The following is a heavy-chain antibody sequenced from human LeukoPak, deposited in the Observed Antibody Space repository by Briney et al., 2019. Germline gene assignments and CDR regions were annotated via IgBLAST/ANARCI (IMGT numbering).Heavy chain of an antibody. CDR2: TYYRSKWYN. V-gene: IGHV6-1*01. J-gene: IGHJ6*02. D-gene: IGHD6-19*01. CDR3: AREAPLIAVAGTYYYYYGMDV. Sequence: SQTLSLTCAISGDSVSSNSAAWNWIRQSPSRGLEWLGRTYYRSKWYNDYAVSVKSRITINPDTSKNQFSLQLNSVTPEDTAVYYCAREAPLIAVAGTYYYYYGMDVWGQGTTVTVSS. CDR1: GDSVSSNSAA.